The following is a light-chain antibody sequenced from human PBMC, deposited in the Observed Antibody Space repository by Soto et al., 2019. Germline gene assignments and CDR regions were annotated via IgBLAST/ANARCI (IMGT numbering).Light chain of an antibody. Sequence: QSVLTQPASVSGSPGQSNTVSCTGTISDVGGYNYVSWYQQHPGKAPKLMIYEVSNRPSGVSNRFSGSKSGNTASLTISGLQAEDEADYYCSSYTSRGTYVFGTGTKVAVL. CDR1: ISDVGGYNY. CDR2: EVS. V-gene: IGLV2-14*01. J-gene: IGLJ1*01. CDR3: SSYTSRGTYV.